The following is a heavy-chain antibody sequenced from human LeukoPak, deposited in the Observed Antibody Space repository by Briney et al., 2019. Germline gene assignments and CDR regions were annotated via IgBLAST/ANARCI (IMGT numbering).Heavy chain of an antibody. Sequence: PGRSLRLSCAASGFTFSTYGMHWVRQAPGKGLEWVALISYDGGHNYYADSVKGRVTISRDNSKNTLYLQMNSLRPEDTAVYYCAKTFGAYAGGNWYFDRWGRGTLVTVSS. D-gene: IGHD4-17*01. CDR3: AKTFGAYAGGNWYFDR. V-gene: IGHV3-30*18. CDR1: GFTFSTYG. J-gene: IGHJ2*01. CDR2: ISYDGGHN.